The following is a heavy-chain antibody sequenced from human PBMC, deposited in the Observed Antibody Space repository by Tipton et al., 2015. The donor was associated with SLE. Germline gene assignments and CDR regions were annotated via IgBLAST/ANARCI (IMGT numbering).Heavy chain of an antibody. CDR2: MSYSGAT. J-gene: IGHJ6*03. D-gene: IGHD5-18*01. CDR1: GDSFSSNDQY. Sequence: TLSLTCTVSGDSFSSNDQYRGWVRQPPGKGLEWIGVMSYSGATYYNPSLNSRVTISEDKSKNQFSLRLRSVTAADTAVYYCARQIGDSEGWGYFYFMDVWGTGTTVTVSS. V-gene: IGHV4-39*07. CDR3: ARQIGDSEGWGYFYFMDV.